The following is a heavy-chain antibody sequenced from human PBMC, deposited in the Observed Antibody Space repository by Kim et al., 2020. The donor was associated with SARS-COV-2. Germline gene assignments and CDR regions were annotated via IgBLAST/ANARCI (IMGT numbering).Heavy chain of an antibody. J-gene: IGHJ6*02. Sequence: GGSLRLSCAASGFTFSTYGMHWVRQAPGEGREWVAGIWSDGRNKYYADSVKGRFTISRDNSKNTLYLQMKRLRVEDTAVYHCAKEQKGEYGMDVWGQGTTVTVSS. CDR1: GFTFSTYG. V-gene: IGHV3-33*06. CDR3: AKEQKGEYGMDV. CDR2: IWSDGRNK. D-gene: IGHD3-10*01.